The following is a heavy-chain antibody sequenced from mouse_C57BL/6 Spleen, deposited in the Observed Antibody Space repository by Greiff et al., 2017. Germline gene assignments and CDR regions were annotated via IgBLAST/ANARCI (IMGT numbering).Heavy chain of an antibody. Sequence: EVKLQESVAELVRPGASVKLSCTASGFNIKNTYMHWVKQRPEQGLEWIGRIDPANGNTKYAPKFQGKATITADTSSNTAYLQLSSLTSEDTAIYYCARLLGSDYYAMDYWGQGTSVTVSS. D-gene: IGHD1-1*01. J-gene: IGHJ4*01. CDR3: ARLLGSDYYAMDY. CDR1: GFNIKNTY. CDR2: IDPANGNT. V-gene: IGHV14-3*01.